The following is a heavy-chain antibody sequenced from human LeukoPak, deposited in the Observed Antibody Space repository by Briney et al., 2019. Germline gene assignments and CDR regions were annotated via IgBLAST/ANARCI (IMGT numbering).Heavy chain of an antibody. CDR2: INHSGYT. V-gene: IGHV4-34*01. CDR3: TRMTTGHDY. D-gene: IGHD4-17*01. Sequence: PSETLSLTCAVSGVSFDDYYWSWVTQTPGKGLEWIGEINHSGYTNDSPSLKSRVTLSIDTSRKQFSLNLRSVTVADAGIYYCTRMTTGHDYWGQGTLVTVSS. CDR1: GVSFDDYY. J-gene: IGHJ4*02.